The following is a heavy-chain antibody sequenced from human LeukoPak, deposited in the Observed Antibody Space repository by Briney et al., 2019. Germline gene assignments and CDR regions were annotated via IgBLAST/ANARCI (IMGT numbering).Heavy chain of an antibody. CDR1: GDSLSSYF. J-gene: IGHJ3*02. Sequence: SETLSLTCTVSGDSLSSYFWSWIRQPAGKELEWIGRVFPTGTTYYNPSLASRVIMSVDTSKNQISLRLRSVIAADTAVYYCARERHISSDAFDIWGQGTMVIVSS. V-gene: IGHV4-4*07. CDR2: VFPTGTT. D-gene: IGHD2-21*01. CDR3: ARERHISSDAFDI.